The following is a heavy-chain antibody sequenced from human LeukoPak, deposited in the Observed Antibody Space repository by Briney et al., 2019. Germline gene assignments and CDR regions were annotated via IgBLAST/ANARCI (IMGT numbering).Heavy chain of an antibody. D-gene: IGHD5/OR15-5a*01. CDR1: GGSFSGYY. J-gene: IGHJ4*02. CDR2: INHSGST. Sequence: SETLSLTCAVYGGSFSGYYWSWIRQPPGKGLEWIGEINHSGSTNYNPSLKSRVTISVDTSKNQFSLKLSSVTAADTAVYYCARGLRRGQARARPGSTHFDYWGQGTLVTVSS. V-gene: IGHV4-34*01. CDR3: ARGLRRGQARARPGSTHFDY.